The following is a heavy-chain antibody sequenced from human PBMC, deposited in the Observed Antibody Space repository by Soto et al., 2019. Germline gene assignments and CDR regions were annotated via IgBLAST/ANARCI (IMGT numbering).Heavy chain of an antibody. V-gene: IGHV4-39*01. D-gene: IGHD5-18*01. CDR1: GGSISSSSYY. CDR3: ARLSRKGIQLWFNRKTNNWFDP. J-gene: IGHJ5*02. CDR2: IYYSGST. Sequence: PSETLSLTCTVSGGSISSSSYYWGWIRQPPGKGLEWIGSIYYSGSTYYNPSLKSRVTISVDTSKNQFSLKLSSVTAADTAVYYCARLSRKGIQLWFNRKTNNWFDPWGQGTLVTVSS.